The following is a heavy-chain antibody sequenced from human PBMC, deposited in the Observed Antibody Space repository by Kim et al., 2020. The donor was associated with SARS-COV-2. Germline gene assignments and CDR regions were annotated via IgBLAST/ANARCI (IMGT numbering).Heavy chain of an antibody. CDR3: ARARGYYDFWSARYFDY. CDR2: IYYSGST. CDR1: GGSISSGGYY. Sequence: SETLSLTCTVSGGSISSGGYYWSWIRQHPGKGLEWIGYIYYSGSTYYNPSLKSRVTISVDTSKNQFSLKLSSVTAADTAVYYCARARGYYDFWSARYFDYWGQGTLVTVSS. V-gene: IGHV4-31*03. J-gene: IGHJ4*02. D-gene: IGHD3-3*01.